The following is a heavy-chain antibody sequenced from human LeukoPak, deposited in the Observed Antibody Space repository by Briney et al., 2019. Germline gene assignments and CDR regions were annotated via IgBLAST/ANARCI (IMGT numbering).Heavy chain of an antibody. D-gene: IGHD6-25*01. CDR2: ISYDGSNK. J-gene: IGHJ4*02. Sequence: PGGSLRLSCAASGFTFSSYGMHWVRQASGKGLEWVAVISYDGSNKYFADSVKGRFTISRDNSKNTLYLQMNSLRAEDTAVYYCAKDPQSAGFFDYWGQGTLVTVSS. V-gene: IGHV3-30*18. CDR1: GFTFSSYG. CDR3: AKDPQSAGFFDY.